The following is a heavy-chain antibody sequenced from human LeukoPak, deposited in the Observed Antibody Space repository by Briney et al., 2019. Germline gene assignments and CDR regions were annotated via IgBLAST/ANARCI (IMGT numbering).Heavy chain of an antibody. CDR2: ISNDGSRK. J-gene: IGHJ4*02. V-gene: IGHV3-30*03. D-gene: IGHD3-3*01. CDR3: ARDRAWNYFDY. CDR1: GFTFSRHG. Sequence: GSLRLSCAASGFTFSRHGMHWVRQAPGKGPEWVAIISNDGSRKYYAHSVEGRFTISRDNSKNTLYLQMDSLRAEDTAVYYCARDRAWNYFDYWGQGTLVTVSS.